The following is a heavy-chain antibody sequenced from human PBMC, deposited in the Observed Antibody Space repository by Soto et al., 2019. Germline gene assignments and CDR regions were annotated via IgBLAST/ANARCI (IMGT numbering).Heavy chain of an antibody. J-gene: IGHJ6*04. CDR3: VRDMAGRL. D-gene: IGHD3-10*01. Sequence: EVQVVESGGGLVQPGGSLRLSCAASGFTFTSYWMTWVRQAPGRGLEWVANINNDGSENSYVDSVRGRFTISRDNAESSLYLQKNSLRAGDTAVYYCVRDMAGRLWGKGTKVMVSS. CDR1: GFTFTSYW. V-gene: IGHV3-7*01. CDR2: INNDGSEN.